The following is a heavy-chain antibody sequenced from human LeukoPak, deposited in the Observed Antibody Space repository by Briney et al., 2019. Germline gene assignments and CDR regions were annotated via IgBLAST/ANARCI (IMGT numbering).Heavy chain of an antibody. J-gene: IGHJ4*02. V-gene: IGHV3-21*01. CDR3: ARERAYCSGATCSLDS. CDR2: TGLSTAYI. Sequence: GGSLRLSCTASGFSLSNYDMVWVRQAPGKGLEWIASTGLSTAYIGYADSVRGRFTISRDNAESSVYLQMNSLRDEDTAVYFCARERAYCSGATCSLDSWDQGTLVTVSS. D-gene: IGHD2-21*01. CDR1: GFSLSNYD.